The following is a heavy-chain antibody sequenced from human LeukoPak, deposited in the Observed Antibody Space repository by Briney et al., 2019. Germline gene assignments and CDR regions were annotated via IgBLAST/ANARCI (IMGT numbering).Heavy chain of an antibody. D-gene: IGHD6-13*01. V-gene: IGHV1-18*01. Sequence: ASVKVSCKASGYTFTSYGISWVRQAPGQGLEWMGWISAYNGNTNYAQKLQGRVTMTTDTSTSTAYMELRSLRSDDTAVYYCARARAAAGTSYYYGMDVWGQGTTVTVSS. CDR1: GYTFTSYG. CDR2: ISAYNGNT. CDR3: ARARAAAGTSYYYGMDV. J-gene: IGHJ6*02.